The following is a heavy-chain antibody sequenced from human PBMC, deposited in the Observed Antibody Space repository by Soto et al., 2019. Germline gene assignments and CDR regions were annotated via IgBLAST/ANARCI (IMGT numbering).Heavy chain of an antibody. CDR3: ARGGSSDWQVAFDF. Sequence: LSLTCAVYGGSFSGYFWNWIRQSPGKGLEWIGKVNHNGRNNYNPSLKSRVTISLDMSKNQISLKLTSVTAADTAVYYCARGGSSDWQVAFDFWGQGTMVTVSS. CDR1: GGSFSGYF. D-gene: IGHD6-19*01. J-gene: IGHJ3*01. CDR2: VNHNGRN. V-gene: IGHV4-34*01.